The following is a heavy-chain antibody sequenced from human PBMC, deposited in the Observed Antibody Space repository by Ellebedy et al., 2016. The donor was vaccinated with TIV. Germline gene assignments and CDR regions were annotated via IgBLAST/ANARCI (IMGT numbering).Heavy chain of an antibody. D-gene: IGHD5-18*01. J-gene: IGHJ4*02. Sequence: PGGSLRLSCAASGFTFSDYAMSWVRQAPGKGLEWVSGLSDSGGRTFSAESVKGRFTISRDNSKNTLYLEITSLRAYDTAVYYCAKDFFTARTRRVTGIQGGYFDSWGQGTLVTVSS. CDR1: GFTFSDYA. V-gene: IGHV3-23*01. CDR2: LSDSGGRT. CDR3: AKDFFTARTRRVTGIQGGYFDS.